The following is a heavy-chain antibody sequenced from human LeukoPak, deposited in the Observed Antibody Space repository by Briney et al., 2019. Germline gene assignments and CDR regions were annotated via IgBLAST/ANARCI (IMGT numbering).Heavy chain of an antibody. J-gene: IGHJ4*02. D-gene: IGHD2/OR15-2a*01. CDR1: GFSFSRYR. Sequence: GGSLRLSCVASGFSFSRYRMTWVRQAPGKGLEWVANIKEDGAKTYYVDSVKGRFTVSRDTAQNSRYLQMNSLTPEDTAMYFCARGEAFCDHWGQGALVTVSS. V-gene: IGHV3-7*05. CDR3: ARGEAFCDH. CDR2: IKEDGAKT.